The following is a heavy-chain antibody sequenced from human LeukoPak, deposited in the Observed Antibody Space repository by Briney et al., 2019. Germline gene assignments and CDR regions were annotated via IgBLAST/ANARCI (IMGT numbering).Heavy chain of an antibody. D-gene: IGHD5-18*01. CDR1: GFTFSIYC. J-gene: IGHJ4*02. Sequence: GRSLRLSCAASGFTFSIYCMHWVRQAQGKWLEWVAVISYDGSNKYYADSVNGRFTISRDNSKNTLYLQMNSLSAEDTAVYYCARAIQLWSFFDYWGQGTLVTVSS. V-gene: IGHV3-30*04. CDR3: ARAIQLWSFFDY. CDR2: ISYDGSNK.